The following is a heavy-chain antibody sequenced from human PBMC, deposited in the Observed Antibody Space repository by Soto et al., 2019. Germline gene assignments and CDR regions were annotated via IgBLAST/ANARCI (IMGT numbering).Heavy chain of an antibody. J-gene: IGHJ4*02. Sequence: ETLSLTCTGSGCSITTNVYYWGWIRQPPGKGLQWIGNVYSTGSTFSHPSLTSRVFISVDTSKNKFSLRLTSVTAADTAVYYCARSHYTYGLLIDYWGPGIIVNVSS. CDR1: GCSITTNVYY. V-gene: IGHV4-39*01. CDR2: VYSTGST. CDR3: ARSHYTYGLLIDY. D-gene: IGHD2-8*01.